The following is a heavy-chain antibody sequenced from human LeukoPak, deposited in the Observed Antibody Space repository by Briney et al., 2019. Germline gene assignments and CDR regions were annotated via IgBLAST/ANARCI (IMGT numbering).Heavy chain of an antibody. J-gene: IGHJ4*02. CDR1: GFTFSSYS. CDR2: ISSSGTTI. D-gene: IGHD3-10*01. CDR3: ARDLGITMVRGVLDY. Sequence: GGSLRLSCAASGFTFSSYSMNWVRQAPGKGLEWVSYISSSGTTIYYADSVKGRFTISRDNAKNSLYLQMNSLRAEDTAVYYCARDLGITMVRGVLDYWGQGTLVTVSS. V-gene: IGHV3-48*01.